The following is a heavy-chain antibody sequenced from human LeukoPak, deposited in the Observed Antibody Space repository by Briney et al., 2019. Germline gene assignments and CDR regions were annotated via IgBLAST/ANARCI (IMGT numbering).Heavy chain of an antibody. Sequence: GGSLRLSCAASGFTFSSYAMHWVRQAPGKGLEWVAFIRSDGSNKSYADSVKGRFTISRDNSKNTLYLQMNSLRAEDTAVYYCAKEKAVTTRSNAFDIWGQGTMVTVSS. D-gene: IGHD4-17*01. CDR2: IRSDGSNK. J-gene: IGHJ3*02. CDR1: GFTFSSYA. CDR3: AKEKAVTTRSNAFDI. V-gene: IGHV3-30*02.